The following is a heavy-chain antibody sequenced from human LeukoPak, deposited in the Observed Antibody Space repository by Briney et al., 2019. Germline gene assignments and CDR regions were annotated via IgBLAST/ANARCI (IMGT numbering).Heavy chain of an antibody. CDR1: GFTFDDYG. CDR2: INWNGGST. CDR3: ARGLYYYDSGGYYYLGY. J-gene: IGHJ4*02. Sequence: PGGSLRLSCAASGFTFDDYGMSWVRQAPGKGLEWVSGINWNGGSTGYADSVKGRFTISRDNAKNSLYLQMNSLRAEDTALYYCARGLYYYDSGGYYYLGYWGQGTLVTVSS. V-gene: IGHV3-20*04. D-gene: IGHD3-22*01.